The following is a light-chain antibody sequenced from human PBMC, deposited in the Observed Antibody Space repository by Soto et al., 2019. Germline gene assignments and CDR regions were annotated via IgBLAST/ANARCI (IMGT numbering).Light chain of an antibody. CDR1: SSDVGGYNY. V-gene: IGLV2-14*01. Sequence: QSVLTQPDSVSGSPGQSITISCAGTSSDVGGYNYVSWYQQYPGKAPKLMIYEVRNRPSGVSNRFSGSKSGNTASLTISGLQAEDEADYYCSSYTSSNTVIFGGGTQLTVL. J-gene: IGLJ2*01. CDR2: EVR. CDR3: SSYTSSNTVI.